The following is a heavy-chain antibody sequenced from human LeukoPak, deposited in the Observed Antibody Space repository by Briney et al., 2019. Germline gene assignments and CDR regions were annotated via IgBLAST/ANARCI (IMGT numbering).Heavy chain of an antibody. V-gene: IGHV3-66*01. D-gene: IGHD2-2*01. Sequence: PGGSLRLSCAASGFTVSSNYMSWVRQAPGKGLEWVSVIYSGGSTYYADSVKGRFTISRDNSKNTLYLQMNGLRAEDTAVYYCARVLDCSSTSCYFEGYAFDIWGQGTMVTVSS. CDR3: ARVLDCSSTSCYFEGYAFDI. CDR2: IYSGGST. CDR1: GFTVSSNY. J-gene: IGHJ3*02.